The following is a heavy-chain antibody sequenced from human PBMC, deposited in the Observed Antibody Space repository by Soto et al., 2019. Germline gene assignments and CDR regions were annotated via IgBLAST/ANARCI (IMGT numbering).Heavy chain of an antibody. D-gene: IGHD3-22*01. J-gene: IGHJ5*02. Sequence: PSETLSLTCHVSGCSVSSNNWCRWVRQPRGKGLEWIGEIYHSGSTTYNPSLKSRATISVDKSENQFSLRLKSVTAADTAVYYCANVGSDYDNSGYYLPWGPGTLVTVSS. CDR1: GCSVSSNNW. CDR2: IYHSGST. V-gene: IGHV4-4*02. CDR3: ANVGSDYDNSGYYLP.